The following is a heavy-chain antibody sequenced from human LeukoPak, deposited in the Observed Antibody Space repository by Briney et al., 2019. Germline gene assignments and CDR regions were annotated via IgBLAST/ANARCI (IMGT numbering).Heavy chain of an antibody. V-gene: IGHV4-59*08. CDR1: GGSISSYY. D-gene: IGHD2-2*01. J-gene: IGHJ6*02. Sequence: SETLSLTCTVSGGSISSYYWSWIRQPPGKGLEWIGYIYYSGSTNYNPSLKSRVTISVDTSKNQFSLKLSSVTAADTAVYYCARGGSSTSSDYYYGMGVWGQGTTVAVSS. CDR3: ARGGSSTSSDYYYGMGV. CDR2: IYYSGST.